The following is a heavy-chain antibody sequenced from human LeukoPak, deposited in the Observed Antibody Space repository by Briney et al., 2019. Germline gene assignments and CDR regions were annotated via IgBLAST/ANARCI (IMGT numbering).Heavy chain of an antibody. J-gene: IGHJ4*02. CDR1: GYAFTSYY. Sequence: GASVKVSCKASGYAFTSYYMHWVRQAPGQGLEWMRIINPSGGSTSYAKKFQGRVTMTRDTSTSTVYMELSSLRSEDTAVYYCARVVAVGDFDYWGQGTLVTVSS. D-gene: IGHD6-19*01. V-gene: IGHV1-46*01. CDR2: INPSGGST. CDR3: ARVVAVGDFDY.